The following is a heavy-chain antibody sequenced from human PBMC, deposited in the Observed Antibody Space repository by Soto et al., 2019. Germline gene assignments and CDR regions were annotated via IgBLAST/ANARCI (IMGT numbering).Heavy chain of an antibody. D-gene: IGHD3-10*01. Sequence: PGESLKISCKGSGYSFTSYWIGWVRQMPGKGLEWMGIIYPGDSDTRYSPSFQGQVTISVDNSITTAYLQWSSLKASDTAMYYCAKLEGSGSYSMDVWGRGTTVSVSS. J-gene: IGHJ6*02. CDR2: IYPGDSDT. CDR1: GYSFTSYW. V-gene: IGHV5-51*01. CDR3: AKLEGSGSYSMDV.